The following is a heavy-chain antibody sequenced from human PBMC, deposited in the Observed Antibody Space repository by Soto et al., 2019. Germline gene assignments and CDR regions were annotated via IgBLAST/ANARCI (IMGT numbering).Heavy chain of an antibody. J-gene: IGHJ5*02. V-gene: IGHV3-23*01. CDR1: GFTFSSYA. CDR2: ISGSGGST. CDR3: AKLEGTNYDFGSGYPLDWFDP. D-gene: IGHD3-3*01. Sequence: GGSLRLSCAASGFTFSSYAMSWVRQAPGKGLEWVSAISGSGGSTYYADSVKGRFTISRDNSKNTLYLQMNSLRAEDTAVYYCAKLEGTNYDFGSGYPLDWFDPWGQGTLVTVSS.